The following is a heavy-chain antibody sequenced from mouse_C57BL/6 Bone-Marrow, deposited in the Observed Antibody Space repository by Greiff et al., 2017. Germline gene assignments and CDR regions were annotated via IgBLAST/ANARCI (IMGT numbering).Heavy chain of an antibody. D-gene: IGHD2-4*01. V-gene: IGHV1-39*01. CDR3: ARGYDYDYAMDY. CDR2: INPNYGTT. J-gene: IGHJ4*01. Sequence: LVESGPELVKPGASVKISCKASGYSFTDYNMNWVKQSHGKSLEWIGIINPNYGTTSYNQKFKGKATLTVDQSSSTAYMQLNSLTSENSAVYYCARGYDYDYAMDYWGQGTSVTVSS. CDR1: GYSFTDYN.